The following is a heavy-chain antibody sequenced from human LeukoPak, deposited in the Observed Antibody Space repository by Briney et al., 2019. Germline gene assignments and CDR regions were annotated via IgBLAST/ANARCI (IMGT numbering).Heavy chain of an antibody. Sequence: GGSLRLSCAASGFTFDNYAMNWVRQAPGKGLEWLSYIRGGGAVTRYSDSVKGRFTISRDNSKNTLYLQMNHLRAEDTAIYYCAKDPWGSRGYFDYWGQGTLVTVSS. CDR1: GFTFDNYA. CDR2: IRGGGAVT. CDR3: AKDPWGSRGYFDY. D-gene: IGHD7-27*01. V-gene: IGHV3-23*01. J-gene: IGHJ4*02.